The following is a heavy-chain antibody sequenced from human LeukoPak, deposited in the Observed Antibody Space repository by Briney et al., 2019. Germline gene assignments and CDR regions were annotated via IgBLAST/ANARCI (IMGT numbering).Heavy chain of an antibody. D-gene: IGHD2-15*01. CDR3: ARGLGYCSGGSCYGMDV. Sequence: SGTLSLTCAVYGGSFSGYYWSWIRQPPGKGLEWIGEINHSGSTNYNPSLKSRVTISVDTSKNQFSLKPSSVTAADTAVYYCARGLGYCSGGSCYGMDVWGKGTTVTVSS. CDR2: INHSGST. V-gene: IGHV4-34*01. J-gene: IGHJ6*04. CDR1: GGSFSGYY.